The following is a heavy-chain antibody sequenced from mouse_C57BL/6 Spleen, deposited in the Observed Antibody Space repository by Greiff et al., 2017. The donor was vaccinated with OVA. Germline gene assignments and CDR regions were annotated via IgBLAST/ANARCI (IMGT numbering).Heavy chain of an antibody. V-gene: IGHV5-9-1*02. D-gene: IGHD2-3*01. CDR2: ISSGGDYI. CDR3: TRDGRRGGYCDV. Sequence: EVQLVESGEGLVKPGGSLKLSCAASGFTFSSYAMSWVRQTPEKRLEWVAYISSGGDYIYYADTVKGRFTISRDNARNTLYLQMSSLKSEDTAMYYCTRDGRRGGYCDVWGTGTTVTVSS. CDR1: GFTFSSYA. J-gene: IGHJ1*03.